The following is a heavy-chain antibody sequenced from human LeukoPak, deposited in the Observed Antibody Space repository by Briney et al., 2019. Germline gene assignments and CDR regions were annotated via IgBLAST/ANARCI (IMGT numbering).Heavy chain of an antibody. CDR2: IYYSGST. CDR1: GGSISSYY. Sequence: SETLSLTCTVSGGSISSYYWSWIRQPPGKGLEWIGYIYYSGSTNYNPSLKSRVTISVDTSKNQFSLKLSSVTAADTAVYYCARLPQDSSGWPGFDYWGQGTPVTVSS. D-gene: IGHD6-19*01. J-gene: IGHJ4*02. V-gene: IGHV4-59*08. CDR3: ARLPQDSSGWPGFDY.